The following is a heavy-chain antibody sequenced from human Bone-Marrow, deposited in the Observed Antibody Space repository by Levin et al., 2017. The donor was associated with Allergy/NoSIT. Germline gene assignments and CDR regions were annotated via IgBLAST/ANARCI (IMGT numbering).Heavy chain of an antibody. J-gene: IGHJ6*03. CDR2: ISYDGVTT. Sequence: PGGSLRLSCSASGFSFNTYPIHWVRQAPGKGLEWVALISYDGVTTYYADSLQGRFTMSRDNSKNTVSLQMNSLRAEDTAIYYCARGPERYCSGGNCYSRYYYMDVWGKGTTVTVSS. D-gene: IGHD2-15*01. CDR1: GFSFNTYP. V-gene: IGHV3-30-3*01. CDR3: ARGPERYCSGGNCYSRYYYMDV.